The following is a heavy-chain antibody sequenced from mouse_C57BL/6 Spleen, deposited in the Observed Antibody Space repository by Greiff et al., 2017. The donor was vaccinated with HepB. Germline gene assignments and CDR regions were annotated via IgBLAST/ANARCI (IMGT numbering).Heavy chain of an antibody. V-gene: IGHV1-50*01. CDR1: GYTFTSYW. J-gene: IGHJ2*01. CDR2: IDPSDSYT. Sequence: VKLQQPGAELVKPGASVKLSCKASGYTFTSYWMQWVKQRPGQGLEWIGEIDPSDSYTNYNQKFKGKATLTVDTSSSTAYMQLSSLTSEDSAVYYCARRIIYYYGSSYFDYWGQGTTLTVSS. CDR3: ARRIIYYYGSSYFDY. D-gene: IGHD1-1*01.